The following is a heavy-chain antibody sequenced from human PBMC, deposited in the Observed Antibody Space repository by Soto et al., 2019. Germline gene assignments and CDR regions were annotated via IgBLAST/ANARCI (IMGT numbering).Heavy chain of an antibody. CDR2: ISGSGRYT. V-gene: IGHV3-23*01. D-gene: IGHD6-19*01. J-gene: IGHJ6*02. CDR1: GFTLNSCL. CDR3: AREGWNYDLDV. Sequence: GGSLRLSCAASGFTLNSCLMSWVRQAPGKGLEWVSLISGSGRYTDYADSVKGRFTISRDNSKNTLYLQMNSLRAEDTAVYYCAREGWNYDLDVWGQGTTVTVSS.